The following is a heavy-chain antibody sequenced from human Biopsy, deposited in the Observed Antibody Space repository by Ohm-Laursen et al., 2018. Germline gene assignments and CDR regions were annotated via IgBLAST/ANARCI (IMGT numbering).Heavy chain of an antibody. V-gene: IGHV4-39*01. CDR3: ARLDYSNYGFDY. J-gene: IGHJ4*02. D-gene: IGHD4-11*01. CDR1: GGSITISSYY. CDR2: IYYSGST. Sequence: SETLSLTCTVSGGSITISSYYWGWIRQPPGKGLEWIANIYYSGSTFYNPSLKSRVTISVDTSKKQSSLNLSSVTAADTAVYYCARLDYSNYGFDYWGQGTLVTVSS.